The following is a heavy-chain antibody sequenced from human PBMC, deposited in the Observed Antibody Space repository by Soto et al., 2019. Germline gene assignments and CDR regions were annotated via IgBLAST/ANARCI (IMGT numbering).Heavy chain of an antibody. D-gene: IGHD2-21*01. Sequence: QVQLVQSGAEVKKPGASVKVSCKASGYTFTSYGISWVRQAPGQGLEWMGWISAYNGNTNYAQKLQGRVTMTTDTSTSTADMELRSLRSDDTAVYYCARGRSGGNWLVSSERGGAQNFDYWGQGTLVTVAS. J-gene: IGHJ4*02. CDR3: ARGRSGGNWLVSSERGGAQNFDY. CDR1: GYTFTSYG. CDR2: ISAYNGNT. V-gene: IGHV1-18*01.